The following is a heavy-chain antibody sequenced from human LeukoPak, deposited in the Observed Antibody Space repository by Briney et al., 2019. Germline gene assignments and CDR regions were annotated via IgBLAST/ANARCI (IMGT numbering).Heavy chain of an antibody. V-gene: IGHV4-39*07. Sequence: SETLSLTCTVSGGSITSTTHYWGWIRQPPGKGLEWIGSLYSSGTYSNPSLKSRVTISVDTPKNQFSLKLSSVTAADTAVYYCARGARHYYGSGSYYSDYWGQGTLVTVSS. CDR2: LYSSGT. CDR3: ARGARHYYGSGSYYSDY. J-gene: IGHJ4*02. D-gene: IGHD3-10*01. CDR1: GGSITSTTHY.